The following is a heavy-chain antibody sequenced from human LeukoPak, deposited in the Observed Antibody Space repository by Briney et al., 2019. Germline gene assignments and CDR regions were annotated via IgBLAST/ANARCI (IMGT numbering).Heavy chain of an antibody. CDR3: ARGRYSNSYLFDY. V-gene: IGHV1-8*03. Sequence: ASVKVSCKASGYTFTSYDINWVRQATGQGLEWMGWMNPNSGNTGYAQKFQGRVTITRNTSISTAYMELSSLRSEDTAVYYRARGRYSNSYLFDYWGQGTLVTVSS. D-gene: IGHD4-11*01. CDR1: GYTFTSYD. J-gene: IGHJ4*02. CDR2: MNPNSGNT.